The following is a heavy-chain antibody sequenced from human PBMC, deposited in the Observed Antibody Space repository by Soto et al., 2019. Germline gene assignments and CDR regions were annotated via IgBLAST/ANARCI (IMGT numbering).Heavy chain of an antibody. J-gene: IGHJ1*01. CDR2: FDPEDGET. Sequence: ASVKVSCKVSGYTLTELSMHWVRQAPGEGLEWMGGFDPEDGETIYAQKFQGRVTMTEDTSTDTAYMELSSLRSEDTAVYYCATDDPKTYYYDSINAGQWGQGTLVTVYS. CDR3: ATDDPKTYYYDSINAGQ. V-gene: IGHV1-24*01. D-gene: IGHD3-22*01. CDR1: GYTLTELS.